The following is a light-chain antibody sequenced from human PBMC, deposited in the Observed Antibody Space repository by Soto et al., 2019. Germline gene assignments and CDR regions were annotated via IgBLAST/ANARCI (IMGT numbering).Light chain of an antibody. CDR1: QSVNSN. J-gene: IGKJ1*01. CDR2: GAS. Sequence: EIVMTQSPATLSVSPGERATLSCRASQSVNSNLAWYQQKPGQAPRLLIYGASTRAAGIPARFSGSGSGTEFSLTISSLQSEDFAVYYCHHFGSLPETFGQGTNVE. V-gene: IGKV3-15*01. CDR3: HHFGSLPET.